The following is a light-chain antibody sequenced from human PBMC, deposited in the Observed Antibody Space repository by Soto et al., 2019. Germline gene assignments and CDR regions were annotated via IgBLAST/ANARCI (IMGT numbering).Light chain of an antibody. CDR2: AAS. CDR3: QQYYSYSWT. CDR1: QGISSY. V-gene: IGKV1-8*01. Sequence: AIRMTQSPSSFSASTGDRVTITCRASQGISSYLAWYQQKPGKAPKLLMYAASTLQSGVPSRFSGRGSGTDFTRTISCLQSEDFATYYCQQYYSYSWTFGQGTQVEIK. J-gene: IGKJ1*01.